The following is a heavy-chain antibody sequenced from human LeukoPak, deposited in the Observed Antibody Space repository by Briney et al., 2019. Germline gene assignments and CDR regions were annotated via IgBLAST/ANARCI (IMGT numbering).Heavy chain of an antibody. Sequence: GGSLRLPCAASGFTFSDYYMSWIRQAPGKGLERVSYITSSGTNIYYADSVKGRFTISRDNAKNSLYLQMNSLRAEDTAMYYCVRDSQTVYYYQPPDYWGQGTLVTVSA. CDR2: ITSSGTNI. CDR1: GFTFSDYY. V-gene: IGHV3-11*01. J-gene: IGHJ4*02. D-gene: IGHD3-10*01. CDR3: VRDSQTVYYYQPPDY.